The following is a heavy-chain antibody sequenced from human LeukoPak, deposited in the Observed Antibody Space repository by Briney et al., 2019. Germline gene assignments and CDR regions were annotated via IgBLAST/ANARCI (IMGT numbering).Heavy chain of an antibody. V-gene: IGHV3-74*03. CDR3: AKVNAFGDFQGRNYYYYMDV. CDR1: GFTFSGAY. D-gene: IGHD4-17*01. CDR2: ITGDGTGR. J-gene: IGHJ6*03. Sequence: PGESLRLSCVTSGFTFSGAYMHWVRQAPGKGLVWVSRITGDGTGRTYADSVKGRFTISRDNAKSTVYLQMNSLEVEDTAVYYCAKVNAFGDFQGRNYYYYMDVWGKGTSVTVSS.